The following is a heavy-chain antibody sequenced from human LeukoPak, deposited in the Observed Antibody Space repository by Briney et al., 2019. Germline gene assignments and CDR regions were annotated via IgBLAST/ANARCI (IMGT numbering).Heavy chain of an antibody. V-gene: IGHV1-18*04. D-gene: IGHD2-2*01. CDR3: ARAGTYCSSTSCLLYWFDP. CDR1: GYTFTSYG. Sequence: ASVKVSCKASGYTFTSYGISWVRQAPGQGLEWMGWISAYNGNTNYAQKLKGRVTMTTDTSTSTAYMELRSLRSDDTAVYYCARAGTYCSSTSCLLYWFDPWGQGTLVTVSS. J-gene: IGHJ5*02. CDR2: ISAYNGNT.